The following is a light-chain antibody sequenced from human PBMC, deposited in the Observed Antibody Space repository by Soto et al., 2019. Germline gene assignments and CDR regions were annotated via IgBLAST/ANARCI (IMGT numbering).Light chain of an antibody. Sequence: DIQLTQSPSFVSASVGERVTITCRASQDIGRYLAWYQQKPGEAPKLLISAASTLQSGVPSRFSGSGSGTGFTVTVSYLLPEDFATYYCQQLYSYSSFGQGTRLESK. CDR2: AAS. CDR1: QDIGRY. J-gene: IGKJ5*01. CDR3: QQLYSYSS. V-gene: IGKV1-9*01.